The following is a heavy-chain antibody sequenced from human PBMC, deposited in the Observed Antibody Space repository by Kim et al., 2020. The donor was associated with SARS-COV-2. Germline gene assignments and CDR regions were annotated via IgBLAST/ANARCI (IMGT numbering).Heavy chain of an antibody. CDR3: ARRRTRFYYYYYGMDV. J-gene: IGHJ6*02. V-gene: IGHV4-34*01. Sequence: LKSRVTISVDTAKNQFSLKLSSVTAADTAVYYCARRRTRFYYYYYGMDVWGQGTTVTVSS.